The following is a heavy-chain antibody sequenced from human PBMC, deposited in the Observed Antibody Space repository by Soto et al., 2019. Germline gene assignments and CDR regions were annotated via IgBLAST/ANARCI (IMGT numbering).Heavy chain of an antibody. J-gene: IGHJ5*02. D-gene: IGHD3-22*01. CDR2: IYYSGST. CDR1: GGSISSGGYS. V-gene: IGHV4-30-2*01. Sequence: SETLSLTCAVSGGSISSGGYSWSWIRQPPGKGLEWIGYIYYSGSTYYNPSLKSRVTISVDSSKNQFSLKLSSVTAADTAVYYCARKSYYDTCDFDPWGQGTLVTVSS. CDR3: ARKSYYDTCDFDP.